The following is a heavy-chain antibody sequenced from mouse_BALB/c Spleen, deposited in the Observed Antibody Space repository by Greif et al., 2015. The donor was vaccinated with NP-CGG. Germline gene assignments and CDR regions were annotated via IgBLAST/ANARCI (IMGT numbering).Heavy chain of an antibody. CDR3: ARDGRNYGSSYPRFAY. D-gene: IGHD1-1*01. CDR1: GFTFSSYG. CDR2: INSNGGST. J-gene: IGHJ3*01. V-gene: IGHV5-6-3*01. Sequence: EVMLVESGGGLVQPGGSLKLSCAASGFTFSSYGMSWVRQTPDKRLELVATINSNGGSTYYPDSVKGRFTISRDNAKKTLYLQMSSLKSEDAAMYYCARDGRNYGSSYPRFAYWGQGTLVTVSA.